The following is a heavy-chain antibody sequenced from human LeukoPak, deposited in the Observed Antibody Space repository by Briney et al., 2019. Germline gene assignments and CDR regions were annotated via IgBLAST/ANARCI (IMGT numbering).Heavy chain of an antibody. CDR2: ISGGADLI. CDR1: GFSFSSYA. Sequence: GGSLRLSCGASGFSFSSYAMSWVRQAPGKGLEWVPAISGGADLIYYADSVKGRFFISRDNSKNTLSLQMNSLRAEDTALYYCAKATGDGGTFHYWGQGTLVTVSS. J-gene: IGHJ4*02. V-gene: IGHV3-23*01. D-gene: IGHD7-27*01. CDR3: AKATGDGGTFHY.